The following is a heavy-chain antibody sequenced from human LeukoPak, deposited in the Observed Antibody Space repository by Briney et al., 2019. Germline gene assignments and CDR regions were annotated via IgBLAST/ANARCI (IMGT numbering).Heavy chain of an antibody. V-gene: IGHV3-30*02. Sequence: GGSLRLSCAASGFTFSSYGMHWVRQAPGKGLEWVAFIRYDGSNKYYADSVKGRFTISRDNSKNTLYLQMNSLRAEDTAVYYCARSLGYCSGGSCYPGYWGQGTLVTVSS. CDR2: IRYDGSNK. D-gene: IGHD2-15*01. CDR3: ARSLGYCSGGSCYPGY. J-gene: IGHJ4*02. CDR1: GFTFSSYG.